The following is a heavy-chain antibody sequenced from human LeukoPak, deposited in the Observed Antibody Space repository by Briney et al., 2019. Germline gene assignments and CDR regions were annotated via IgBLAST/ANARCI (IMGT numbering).Heavy chain of an antibody. CDR1: GYTFTGYY. V-gene: IGHV1-2*02. CDR2: INPHTGGT. J-gene: IGHJ4*02. D-gene: IGHD3-22*01. Sequence: ASVKVSCKAPGYTFTGYYMHWVRQAPGQGLEWMGWINPHTGGTSYAQKLQGRVTMTTDTSTSTAYMELRSLRSDDTAVYYCARESSSGYLGYWGQGTLVTVSS. CDR3: ARESSSGYLGY.